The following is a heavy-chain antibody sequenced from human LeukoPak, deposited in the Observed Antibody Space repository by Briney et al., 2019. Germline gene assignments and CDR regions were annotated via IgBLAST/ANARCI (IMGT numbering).Heavy chain of an antibody. Sequence: GGSLRLSCAASGFTFSSYAMSWVRQAPGKGLEWVSSISNSGGRTFYTDSVKGRFTISRDNSKITLYLQMSSLRAEDTAVYYCAKSYNGYESKPDYWGQGTLVTVSS. D-gene: IGHD5-12*01. J-gene: IGHJ4*02. V-gene: IGHV3-23*01. CDR2: ISNSGGRT. CDR3: AKSYNGYESKPDY. CDR1: GFTFSSYA.